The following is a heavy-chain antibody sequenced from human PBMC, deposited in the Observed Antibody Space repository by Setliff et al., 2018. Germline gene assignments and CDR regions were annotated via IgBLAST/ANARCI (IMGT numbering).Heavy chain of an antibody. J-gene: IGHJ6*03. CDR3: ARHLSVASYYYYMDV. CDR2: IYPGDSHT. D-gene: IGHD2-15*01. CDR1: GYSFSNLW. Sequence: PGASLKISCQGSGYSFSNLWMGWGRQMPGKGLEWMGIIYPGDSHTRYSPSFQGQVTMSADKSINTAYLQWTSLKASDTAMYYCARHLSVASYYYYMDVWGKGTTVTVSS. V-gene: IGHV5-51*01.